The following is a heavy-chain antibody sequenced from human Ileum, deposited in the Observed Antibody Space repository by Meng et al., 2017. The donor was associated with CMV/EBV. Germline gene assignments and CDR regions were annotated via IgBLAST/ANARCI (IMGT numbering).Heavy chain of an antibody. CDR1: GYTFTGYD. J-gene: IGHJ3*02. V-gene: IGHV1-2*02. D-gene: IGHD2-2*01. Sequence: ASVKVSCKASGYTFTGYDMHWVRQAPGQGLEWMGWINTNSGGTNYAQKFQGRVTMTRDTSISTAYMELSRLRSDDTAVYYCAREYCSSTSCLGAFDIWGQGTMVTVSS. CDR2: INTNSGGT. CDR3: AREYCSSTSCLGAFDI.